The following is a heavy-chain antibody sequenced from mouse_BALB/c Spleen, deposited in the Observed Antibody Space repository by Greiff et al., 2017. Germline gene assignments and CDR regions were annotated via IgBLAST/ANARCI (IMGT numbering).Heavy chain of an antibody. CDR1: GYSFTGYT. Sequence: EVQLQESGPELVKPGASMKISCKASGYSFTGYTMNWVKQSHGKNLEWIGLINPYNGGTSYNQKFKGKATLTVDKSSSTAYMELLSLTSEDSAVYYCAKGDYDYVYAMDYWGQGTSVTVSS. CDR3: AKGDYDYVYAMDY. CDR2: INPYNGGT. V-gene: IGHV1-18*01. D-gene: IGHD2-4*01. J-gene: IGHJ4*01.